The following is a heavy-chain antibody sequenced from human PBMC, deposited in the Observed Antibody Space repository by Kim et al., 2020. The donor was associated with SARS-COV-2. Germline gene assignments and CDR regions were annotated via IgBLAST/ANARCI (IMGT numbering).Heavy chain of an antibody. CDR3: AKDQKDYFYGMDL. CDR1: GFSFSSYA. CDR2: ISGSGEFP. V-gene: IGHV3-23*01. Sequence: GGSLRLSCAASGFSFSSYAMMWVRQAPGKGLQWVSDISGSGEFPHYADSVQGRFIISRDNSKNTLYLEMNGLRGEDTAIYFCAKDQKDYFYGMDLWGHGTLVTVSS. J-gene: IGHJ6*02.